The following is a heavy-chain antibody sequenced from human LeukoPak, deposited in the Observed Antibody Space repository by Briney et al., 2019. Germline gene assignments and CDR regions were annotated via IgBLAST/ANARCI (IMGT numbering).Heavy chain of an antibody. CDR3: TTDGIVVVPAAIGGSYGMDV. J-gene: IGHJ6*02. Sequence: GGSLRLSCAASGFTFSNAWMSWVRQAPGKGLEWVGRIKSKTDGGTTDYAAPVKGRFTISRGDSKNTLYLQMNSLKTEDTAVYYCTTDGIVVVPAAIGGSYGMDVWGQGTTVTVSS. D-gene: IGHD2-2*02. V-gene: IGHV3-15*01. CDR1: GFTFSNAW. CDR2: IKSKTDGGTT.